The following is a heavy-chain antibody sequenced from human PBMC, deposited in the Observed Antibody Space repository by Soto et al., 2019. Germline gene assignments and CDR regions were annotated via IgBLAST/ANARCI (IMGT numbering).Heavy chain of an antibody. V-gene: IGHV3-23*01. Sequence: PGGSLRLSCAASGFTFSSYAMSCVRKAPGKGLEWVSAISGSGGSTYYADSVKGRFTISRDNSKNTLYLQMNSLRAEDTAVYYCAKKGIILTPVGPWGQGTLVTVSS. J-gene: IGHJ5*02. D-gene: IGHD1-20*01. CDR3: AKKGIILTPVGP. CDR1: GFTFSSYA. CDR2: ISGSGGST.